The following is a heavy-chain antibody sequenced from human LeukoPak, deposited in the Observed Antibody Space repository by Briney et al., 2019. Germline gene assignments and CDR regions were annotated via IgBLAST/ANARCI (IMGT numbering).Heavy chain of an antibody. CDR1: GGSISNSSYF. D-gene: IGHD3-10*01. V-gene: IGHV4-39*07. CDR2: IYHSGST. J-gene: IGHJ6*02. CDR3: ARRVRGYYGMGV. Sequence: PSETLSLTCTVSGGSISNSSYFWGWIRQPPGKGLEWIGYIYHSGSTYYNPSLKSRVTISVDRSKNQFSLKLSSVTAADTAVYYCARRVRGYYGMGVWGQGTTVTVSS.